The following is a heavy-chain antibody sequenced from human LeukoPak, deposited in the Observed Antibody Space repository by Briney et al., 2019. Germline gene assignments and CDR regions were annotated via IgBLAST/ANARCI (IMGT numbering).Heavy chain of an antibody. D-gene: IGHD3-22*01. CDR2: MNPNSGNT. CDR3: APVDSSGLTSDY. Sequence: ASVKVSCKASGYTFTSYDINWVRQATGQGLEWMGWMNPNSGNTGYAQKFQGRVTITRNTSISTAYMELSSLRSEDTAVYYCAPVDSSGLTSDYWGQGTLVTVSS. V-gene: IGHV1-8*03. CDR1: GYTFTSYD. J-gene: IGHJ4*02.